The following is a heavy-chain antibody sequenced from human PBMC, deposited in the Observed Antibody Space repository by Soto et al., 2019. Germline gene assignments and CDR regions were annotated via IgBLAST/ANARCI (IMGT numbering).Heavy chain of an antibody. D-gene: IGHD1-26*01. CDR2: IIPIFGTA. V-gene: IGHV1-69*01. J-gene: IGHJ4*01. Sequence: QVQLVQSGAEVKKPGSSVKVSCKASGGTFSSYAISWVRQAPGQGLEWMGGIIPIFGTANYAQKFQGRVTLTADESTSTAYMELSSLRSADTAVYYCARSQGGRRDGDKLPTPDYWGHAAIGTV. CDR3: ARSQGGRRDGDKLPTPDY. CDR1: GGTFSSYA.